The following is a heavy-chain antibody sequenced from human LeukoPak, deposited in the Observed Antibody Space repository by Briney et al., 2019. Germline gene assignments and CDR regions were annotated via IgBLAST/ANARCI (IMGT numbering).Heavy chain of an antibody. Sequence: ASVRVSCKSSGYTFTSYAVHCVRQAPGQRLEWMGWINAGNGNTKYSQKFQGRVTITRDTSASTAYMELSSLRSEDTAVYYCASEGVTSYFDYWGQGTLVTVSS. V-gene: IGHV1-3*01. CDR1: GYTFTSYA. CDR2: INAGNGNT. CDR3: ASEGVTSYFDY. J-gene: IGHJ4*02. D-gene: IGHD2-21*02.